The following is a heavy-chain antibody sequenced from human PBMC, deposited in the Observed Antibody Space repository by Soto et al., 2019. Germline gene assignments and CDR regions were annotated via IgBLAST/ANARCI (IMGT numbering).Heavy chain of an antibody. CDR2: HYWNDDK. Sequence: QITLTESGPTLVKPTQTLTLTCTFPGFSLSTPGVGVVWIRQPPGKALEWLSLHYWNDDKRYSSSLGSRLTITKDTSKNVVVLTMTNVDPVDTATYYCAHFMTTMTTGYFDFWGQGIPVTVSS. CDR3: AHFMTTMTTGYFDF. V-gene: IGHV2-5*01. CDR1: GFSLSTPGVG. J-gene: IGHJ4*02. D-gene: IGHD4-17*01.